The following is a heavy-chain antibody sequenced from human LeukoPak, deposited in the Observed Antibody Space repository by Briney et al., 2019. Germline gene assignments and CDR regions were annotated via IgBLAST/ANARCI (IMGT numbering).Heavy chain of an antibody. Sequence: GGSLRLSCTVSGFTFSSYWMSWVRQAPGKGLEWVANINQGGSDKSYVDSVKGRLTVSRDNAKKSLYLQMNSLRAEDTAVYYCAPEITFGGVIVPPTGEGDYWGQGTLVTVSS. J-gene: IGHJ4*02. CDR2: INQGGSDK. CDR3: APEITFGGVIVPPTGEGDY. D-gene: IGHD3-16*02. V-gene: IGHV3-7*01. CDR1: GFTFSSYW.